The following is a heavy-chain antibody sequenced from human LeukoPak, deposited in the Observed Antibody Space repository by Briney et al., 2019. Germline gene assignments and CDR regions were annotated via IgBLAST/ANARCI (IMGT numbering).Heavy chain of an antibody. V-gene: IGHV3-23*01. CDR2: ISGSGGST. CDR1: GFTFSSYA. Sequence: GGSLRLSCAASGFTFSSYAMSWVRQAPGKGLEWVSAISGSGGSTYYADSVKGRFTISRDNSKNTLYLQMNSLRAEDTAVYYCAKDPNWTYYDYVWGSYRQQFDYWGQGTLVTVSS. D-gene: IGHD3-16*02. CDR3: AKDPNWTYYDYVWGSYRQQFDY. J-gene: IGHJ4*02.